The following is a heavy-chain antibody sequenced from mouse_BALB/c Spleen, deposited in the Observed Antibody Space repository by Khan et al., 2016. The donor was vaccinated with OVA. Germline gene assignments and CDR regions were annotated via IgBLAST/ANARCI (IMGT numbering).Heavy chain of an antibody. J-gene: IGHJ1*01. V-gene: IGHV7-3*02. Sequence: EVELVESGGGLVQPGGSLRLSCATSGFTFTDYYMSWVRQPPGKSLEWLGFIRNKAKGYTTEYSAPVKGRFTISRDNSQNIVYLQMNTLTAEDSATYYCARETVVGVYWDFDVWGAGTTVTVSS. CDR1: GFTFTDYY. D-gene: IGHD1-1*01. CDR3: ARETVVGVYWDFDV. CDR2: IRNKAKGYTT.